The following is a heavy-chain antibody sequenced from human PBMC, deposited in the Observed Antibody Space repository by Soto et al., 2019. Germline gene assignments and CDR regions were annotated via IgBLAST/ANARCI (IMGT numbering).Heavy chain of an antibody. CDR2: IKQDGSEK. J-gene: IGHJ6*02. D-gene: IGHD5-12*01. V-gene: IGHV3-7*01. CDR1: GFTFSSYW. CDR3: AREDSGYETYYYYYYGMDV. Sequence: AGGSLRLSCAASGFTFSSYWMSWVRQAPGKGLEWVANIKQDGSEKYYVDSVKGRFTISRDNAKNSLYLQMNSLRAEDTAVYYCAREDSGYETYYYYYYGMDVWGQGTTVTVSS.